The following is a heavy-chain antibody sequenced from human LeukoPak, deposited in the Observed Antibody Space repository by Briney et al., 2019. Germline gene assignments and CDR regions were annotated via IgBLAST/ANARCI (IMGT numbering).Heavy chain of an antibody. Sequence: WETLSLTCTVSGRSISSNSYCWGWLRQPPGKGLEWFVSIYYSGSTYYNPSLKSRVTISVDTSKNQFSLKLSSVTAADTAVYYCARHVGWSHAFDIWGQGTMVTVSS. D-gene: IGHD6-19*01. J-gene: IGHJ3*02. CDR2: IYYSGST. V-gene: IGHV4-39*01. CDR3: ARHVGWSHAFDI. CDR1: GRSISSNSYC.